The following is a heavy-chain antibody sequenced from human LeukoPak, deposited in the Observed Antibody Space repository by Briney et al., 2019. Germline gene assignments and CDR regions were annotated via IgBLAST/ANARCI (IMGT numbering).Heavy chain of an antibody. V-gene: IGHV3-7*01. CDR2: IKQDGSEK. CDR3: ARDLGLRGST. CDR1: GVTFSSYW. Sequence: PGGSLRLSCAASGVTFSSYWMSWVRQAPGKGLEWVANIKQDGSEKHYVDSVKGRFTISRDNAKNTVYLQMHSLRGDDTAVYYCARDLGLRGSTWGQGTLVTVSS. D-gene: IGHD4-23*01. J-gene: IGHJ5*02.